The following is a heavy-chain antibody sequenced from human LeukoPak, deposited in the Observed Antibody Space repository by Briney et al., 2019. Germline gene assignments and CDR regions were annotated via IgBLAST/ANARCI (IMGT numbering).Heavy chain of an antibody. CDR3: ARDYMIAVAGGDY. V-gene: IGHV3-66*01. CDR2: ISGGGIT. Sequence: GGSLGLSCAASGFSVSSNYMSWVRQAPGKGLEWVSVISGGGITYYADSVKGRFIISRDNSKNTLYLQMNSLRAEDTAVYYCARDYMIAVAGGDYWGQGTLVTVSS. D-gene: IGHD3-22*01. J-gene: IGHJ4*02. CDR1: GFSVSSNY.